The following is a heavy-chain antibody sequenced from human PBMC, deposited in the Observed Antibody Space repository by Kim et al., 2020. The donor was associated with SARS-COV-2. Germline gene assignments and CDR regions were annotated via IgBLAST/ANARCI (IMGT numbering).Heavy chain of an antibody. Sequence: GGSLRLSCAASGFTFSSYSMNWVRQAPGKGLEWVSYISSSSSTIYYADSVKGRFTISRDNAKNSLYLQMNSLRDEDMAVYYCARDLTTVAGTFRSPYYYGMDVWGQGTTVTVSS. D-gene: IGHD6-19*01. CDR2: ISSSSSTI. V-gene: IGHV3-48*02. J-gene: IGHJ6*02. CDR1: GFTFSSYS. CDR3: ARDLTTVAGTFRSPYYYGMDV.